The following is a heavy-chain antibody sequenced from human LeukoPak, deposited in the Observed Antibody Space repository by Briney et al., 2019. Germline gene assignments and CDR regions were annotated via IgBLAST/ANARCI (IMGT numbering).Heavy chain of an antibody. Sequence: ASVKVSCKASGYTFTSYDINWVRQAPGQGLEWMGGIIPIFGTANYAQKFQGRITITADKSTSTAYMELSSLRSEDTAVYYCARLYGTYYYYMDVRGKGTTVTVSS. V-gene: IGHV1-69*06. D-gene: IGHD1/OR15-1a*01. CDR3: ARLYGTYYYYMDV. J-gene: IGHJ6*03. CDR1: GYTFTSYD. CDR2: IIPIFGTA.